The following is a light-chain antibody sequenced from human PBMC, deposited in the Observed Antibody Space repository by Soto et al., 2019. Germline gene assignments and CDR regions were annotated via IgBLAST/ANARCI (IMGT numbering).Light chain of an antibody. J-gene: IGLJ2*01. CDR1: SSDVGVYNY. CDR2: EVS. V-gene: IGLV2-14*01. CDR3: SSYTSSNTYVL. Sequence: QSALTQPASVSGAPGQSITISCTGTSSDVGVYNYVSWYQHHPGKAPKLMIYEVSNRPSGVSNRFSGSKSGNTASLTISGLQAEDEADYYCSSYTSSNTYVLFGGGTQLTVL.